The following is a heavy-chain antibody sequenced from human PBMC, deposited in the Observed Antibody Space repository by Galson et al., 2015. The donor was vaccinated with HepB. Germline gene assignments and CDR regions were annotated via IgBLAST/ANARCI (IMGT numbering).Heavy chain of an antibody. D-gene: IGHD2-21*02. CDR2: IKRDGSEI. V-gene: IGHV3-7*01. J-gene: IGHJ6*02. CDR1: GFKFNNYW. Sequence: SLRLSCAASGFKFNNYWMNWVRQAPGKGPEWVANIKRDGSEIFYADSVKGRFTISRDNAKNSLYLQMHSLKAEDTAVYYCARDPYCGSDCHGPTFYSSYGMDVWGQGTTVTVSS. CDR3: ARDPYCGSDCHGPTFYSSYGMDV.